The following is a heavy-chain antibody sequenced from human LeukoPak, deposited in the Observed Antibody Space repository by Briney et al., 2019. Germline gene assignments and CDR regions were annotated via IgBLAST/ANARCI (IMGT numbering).Heavy chain of an antibody. CDR3: ARRPPRIYDSSGYFLGYYYMDV. J-gene: IGHJ6*03. CDR2: ISSSSSYI. Sequence: GGSLRLSCAASGFTFSSYSMNWVRQAPGKGLEWVSSISSSSSYIYYADSVKGRFTISRDNAKNSLYLQMNSLRSDDTAVYYCARRPPRIYDSSGYFLGYYYMDVWGKGTTVTVSS. CDR1: GFTFSSYS. D-gene: IGHD3-22*01. V-gene: IGHV3-21*04.